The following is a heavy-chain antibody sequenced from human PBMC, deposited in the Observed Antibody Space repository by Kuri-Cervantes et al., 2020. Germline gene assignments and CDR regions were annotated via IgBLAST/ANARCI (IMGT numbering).Heavy chain of an antibody. J-gene: IGHJ6*02. D-gene: IGHD2-2*01. CDR2: ISYDGSNK. CDR1: GFTFSSYA. V-gene: IGHV3-30*01. CDR3: ARGDIVVVPAAHPYYYAMDV. Sequence: GGSLRLSCAASGFTFSSYAMHWVRQAPGKGLEWVAVISYDGSNKYYADSVKGRFTISRDNSKNTLYLQMNGLRAEDTAVYYCARGDIVVVPAAHPYYYAMDVWGQGTTVTVSS.